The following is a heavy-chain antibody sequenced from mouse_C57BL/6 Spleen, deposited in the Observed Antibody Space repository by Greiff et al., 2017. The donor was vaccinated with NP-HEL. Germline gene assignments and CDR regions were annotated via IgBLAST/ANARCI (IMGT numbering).Heavy chain of an antibody. CDR3: AREGYYSSSSAPYYAMDY. Sequence: VQLKQSGPELVKPGASVKISCKASGYSFTDYNMNWVKQSNGKSLEWIGVINPNYGTTSYNQKFKGKATLTVDQSSSTAYMQLNSLTSEDSAVYYCAREGYYSSSSAPYYAMDYWGQGTSVTVSS. V-gene: IGHV1-39*01. J-gene: IGHJ4*01. CDR2: INPNYGTT. D-gene: IGHD1-1*01. CDR1: GYSFTDYN.